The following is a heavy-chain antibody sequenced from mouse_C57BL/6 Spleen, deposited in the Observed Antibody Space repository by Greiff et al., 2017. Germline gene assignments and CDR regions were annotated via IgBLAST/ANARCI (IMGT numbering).Heavy chain of an antibody. CDR1: GFSLTSYG. CDR3: AKEGMDYYGSSCPSWFAY. J-gene: IGHJ3*01. Sequence: QVQLKESGPGLVAPSQCLSITCTVSGFSLTSYGVSWVRQPPGKGLEWLGVIWGDGSTNYHSALISRLSISKDNSKSQVFLKLNSLQTDDTATYYCAKEGMDYYGSSCPSWFAYWGQGTLVTVSA. D-gene: IGHD1-1*01. CDR2: IWGDGST. V-gene: IGHV2-3*01.